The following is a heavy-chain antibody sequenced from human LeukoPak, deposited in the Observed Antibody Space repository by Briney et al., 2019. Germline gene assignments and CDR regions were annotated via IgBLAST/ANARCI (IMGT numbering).Heavy chain of an antibody. V-gene: IGHV1-46*01. CDR1: GYTFTKYY. D-gene: IGHD3-22*01. Sequence: GASVKVSCKASGYTFTKYYIHWVRQAPGQGLEWMGIINPSGATTTYAQKFQGRVSLTRDTSTTTVYMELSSLRSEDTAVYYCARDPVPYYDSSGYKNWIDPWGQGTLVTVSS. J-gene: IGHJ5*02. CDR2: INPSGATT. CDR3: ARDPVPYYDSSGYKNWIDP.